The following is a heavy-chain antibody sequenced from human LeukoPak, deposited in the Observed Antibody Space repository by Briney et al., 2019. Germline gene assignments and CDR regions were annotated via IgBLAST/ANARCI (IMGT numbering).Heavy chain of an antibody. CDR2: IYHSGRT. Sequence: SETLSLTCTVSGYSISRGYYWGWIRQPPGKGLEWIGSIYHSGRTYYNPSLKGRVTISVDTSKNQFSLKLSSVTAADTAVYYCARARGYCSGGSCYSGLLDVWGKGTTVTISS. V-gene: IGHV4-38-2*02. D-gene: IGHD2-15*01. CDR1: GYSISRGYY. CDR3: ARARGYCSGGSCYSGLLDV. J-gene: IGHJ6*04.